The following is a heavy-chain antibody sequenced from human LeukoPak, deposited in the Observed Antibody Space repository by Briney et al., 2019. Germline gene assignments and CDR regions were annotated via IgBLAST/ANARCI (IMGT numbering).Heavy chain of an antibody. V-gene: IGHV3-23*01. Sequence: GSLRLSCAASGFTFSSYGMSWVRPAPGKGLEWVSAIICSGGSTHYADSVKGRFTISRDNSKNTLYLQMNSLRVEDTAVYYCAKVAKYYYGSETYYFFEHWGQGTPVTASS. J-gene: IGHJ4*02. CDR3: AKVAKYYYGSETYYFFEH. CDR2: IICSGGST. D-gene: IGHD3-10*01. CDR1: GFTFSSYG.